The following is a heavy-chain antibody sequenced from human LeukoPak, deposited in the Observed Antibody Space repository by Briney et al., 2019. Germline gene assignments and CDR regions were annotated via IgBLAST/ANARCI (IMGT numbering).Heavy chain of an antibody. CDR2: ISGSGGGT. CDR1: GITVSNYG. CDR3: VRGREVRGRSMDV. Sequence: PGGSLRLSCAVSGITVSNYGMSWVRQAPGKGLEWVAGISGSGGGTNYADSVKGRFTISRDNFKNTLFLQMNSLRIEDTAVYYCVRGREVRGRSMDVWGKGTTVIVSP. D-gene: IGHD3-10*01. V-gene: IGHV3-23*01. J-gene: IGHJ6*04.